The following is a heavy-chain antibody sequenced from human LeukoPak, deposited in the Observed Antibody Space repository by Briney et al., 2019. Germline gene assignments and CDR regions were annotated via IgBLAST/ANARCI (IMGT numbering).Heavy chain of an antibody. CDR2: INPNSGGT. J-gene: IGHJ5*02. D-gene: IGHD3-10*01. V-gene: IGHV1-2*04. Sequence: ASVKVSCKASGYTFTGYYMHWVRQAPGQGLEWMGWINPNSGGTNYAQKFQGWVTMTRDTSISTAYMELSRLRSDDTAVYYCARGLDYYGSGSTHWFDPWGQGTLVTVSS. CDR3: ARGLDYYGSGSTHWFDP. CDR1: GYTFTGYY.